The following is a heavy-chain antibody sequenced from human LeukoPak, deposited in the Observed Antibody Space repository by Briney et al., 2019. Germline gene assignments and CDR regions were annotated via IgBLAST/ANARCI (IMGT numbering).Heavy chain of an antibody. Sequence: SETLSLTCTVSGGSVSSGSYYWXXVXXPPGXGLEWIGYIYYSGSTNYNPSLKSRVTISVDTSQNQFSLKLSSVTAADTAVYYCASSRAGTPFDYWGQGTLVTVSS. V-gene: IGHV4-61*01. J-gene: IGHJ4*02. D-gene: IGHD6-19*01. CDR1: GGSVSSGSYY. CDR2: IYYSGST. CDR3: ASSRAGTPFDY.